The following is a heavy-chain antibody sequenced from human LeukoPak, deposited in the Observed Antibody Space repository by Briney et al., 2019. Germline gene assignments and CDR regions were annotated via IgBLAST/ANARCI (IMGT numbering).Heavy chain of an antibody. Sequence: GGSLRLSCAASGFTFSSYRMHWVRQAPGKGLEWVAVIWYDGSNKYYADSVRGGFTISRENSKNTLYLQMNSLRAEDTAVYYCARYTATNWSGYYHWGQGTLVTVSS. CDR2: IWYDGSNK. D-gene: IGHD3-3*01. J-gene: IGHJ4*02. CDR3: ARYTATNWSGYYH. V-gene: IGHV3-33*08. CDR1: GFTFSSYR.